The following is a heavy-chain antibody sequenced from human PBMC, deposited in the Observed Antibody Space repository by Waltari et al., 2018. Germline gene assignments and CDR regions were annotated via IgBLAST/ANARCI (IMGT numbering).Heavy chain of an antibody. CDR2: IYTSGST. J-gene: IGHJ5*02. CDR1: GGSISSSSYY. V-gene: IGHV4-39*07. D-gene: IGHD3-3*01. Sequence: QLQLQESGPGLVKPSETLSLTCTVSGGSISSSSYYWGWIRQPPGKGLEWIGSIYTSGSTNYNPSLKSRVTMSVDTSKNQFSLKLSSVTAADTAVYYCARAEGLGFDPWGQGTLVTVSS. CDR3: ARAEGLGFDP.